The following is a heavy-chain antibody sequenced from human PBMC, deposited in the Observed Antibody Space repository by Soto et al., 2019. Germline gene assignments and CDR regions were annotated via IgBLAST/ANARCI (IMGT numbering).Heavy chain of an antibody. J-gene: IGHJ6*02. CDR1: GFTFSSYG. D-gene: IGHD3-10*01. V-gene: IGHV3-30*18. Sequence: VQLVESGGGLVQPGGSLRLSCAASGFTFSSYGMHWVRQAPGKGLEWVAVISYDGSNKYYADSVKGRFTISRDNSKNTLYLQLNSLRAEDTAVYYCANSVYYYYYGMDVWGQGTTVTVSS. CDR2: ISYDGSNK. CDR3: ANSVYYYYYGMDV.